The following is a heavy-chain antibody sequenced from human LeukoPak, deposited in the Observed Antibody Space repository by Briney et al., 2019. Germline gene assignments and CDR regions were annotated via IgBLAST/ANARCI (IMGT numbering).Heavy chain of an antibody. CDR3: ARESSSGYYSFGY. CDR2: ISAYNGNT. CDR1: GYTFTSYG. J-gene: IGHJ4*02. D-gene: IGHD3-22*01. V-gene: IGHV1-18*01. Sequence: GASVKVSCKASGYTFTSYGISWVRQAPGQGLEWMGWISAYNGNTNYAQKFQGRVTMTRDMSTSTVYMELSSLRSEDTAVYYCARESSSGYYSFGYWGQGTLVTVSS.